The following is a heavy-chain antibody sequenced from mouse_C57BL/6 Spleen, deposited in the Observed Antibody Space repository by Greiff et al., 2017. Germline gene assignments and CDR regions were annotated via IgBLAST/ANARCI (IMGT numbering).Heavy chain of an antibody. Sequence: VQLKQSGPGLVKPSQSLSLTCSVTGYSITSGYYWNWIRQFPGNKLEWMGYISYDGSNNYNPSLKNRISITRDTSKNQFFLKLNSVTTEDTATYYCARVVEYYYGSSYSMDYWGQGTSVTVSS. J-gene: IGHJ4*01. V-gene: IGHV3-6*01. D-gene: IGHD1-1*01. CDR3: ARVVEYYYGSSYSMDY. CDR2: ISYDGSN. CDR1: GYSITSGYY.